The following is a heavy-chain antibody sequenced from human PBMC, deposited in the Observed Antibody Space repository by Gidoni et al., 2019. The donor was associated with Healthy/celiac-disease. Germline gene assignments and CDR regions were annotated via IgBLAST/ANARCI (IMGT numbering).Heavy chain of an antibody. V-gene: IGHV3-15*01. D-gene: IGHD3-16*01. CDR1: GFAFSKAW. Sequence: EVQLVESGGGLVKPGGCLRLSWAASGFAFSKAWMSWVRQAPRKGLEWFGRIQSKTYVGTTDYAAPVKGRFPISRDDSKNTLYLQMNSLKTEDTAVYYCTTDGGYSYRDYWGQGTLVTVSS. J-gene: IGHJ4*02. CDR3: TTDGGYSYRDY. CDR2: IQSKTYVGTT.